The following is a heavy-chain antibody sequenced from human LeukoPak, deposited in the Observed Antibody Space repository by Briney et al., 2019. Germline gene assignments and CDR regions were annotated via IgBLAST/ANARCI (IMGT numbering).Heavy chain of an antibody. D-gene: IGHD1-26*01. J-gene: IGHJ3*02. V-gene: IGHV1-24*01. Sequence: GASVTVSYKLSVYTLTELSMHWVRQAPGKGLEWMGGFDPEDGETIYAQKFQGRVTMTEDTSTDTAYMELSSLRSEDTAVYYCATPCGIVGADDAFDIWGQGTMVTVSS. CDR3: ATPCGIVGADDAFDI. CDR1: VYTLTELS. CDR2: FDPEDGET.